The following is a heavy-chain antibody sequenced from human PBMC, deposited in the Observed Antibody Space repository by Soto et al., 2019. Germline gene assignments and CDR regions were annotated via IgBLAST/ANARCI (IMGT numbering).Heavy chain of an antibody. CDR3: ARGGLYTVPLSSGDH. CDR2: INPSGGST. Sequence: QVQLVQSGAEVKKPGASVKVSCKASGYTFTSYYMHWGRQAPGQGLEWMGIINPSGGSTSYAQKFQGSVTMTRDTSTSTVYMALSSLSSEDTAVYYCARGGLYTVPLSSGDHWGQGTLVTVSS. CDR1: GYTFTSYY. J-gene: IGHJ4*02. D-gene: IGHD3-16*01. V-gene: IGHV1-46*01.